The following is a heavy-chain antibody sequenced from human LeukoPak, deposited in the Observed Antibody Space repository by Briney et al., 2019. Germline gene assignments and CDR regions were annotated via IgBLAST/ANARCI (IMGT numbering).Heavy chain of an antibody. CDR1: GGSISGYY. D-gene: IGHD3-10*01. Sequence: SETLSLTCTVSGGSISGYYWGWIRQPPGKGLEWIGRIYYSGTPYYNPSLETRLTISVDTSKSHFSLKLSSVTAADTAVYYCARRGVAAAATNFDYWGQGTLVTVSS. CDR2: IYYSGTP. J-gene: IGHJ4*02. V-gene: IGHV4-39*02. CDR3: ARRGVAAAATNFDY.